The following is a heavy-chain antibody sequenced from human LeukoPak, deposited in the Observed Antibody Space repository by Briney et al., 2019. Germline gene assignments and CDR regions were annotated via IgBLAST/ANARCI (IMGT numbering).Heavy chain of an antibody. J-gene: IGHJ4*02. Sequence: GGSLRLSCAASGFTFSSYTMNWVRQAPGKGLEWVSAISGSDGTTYYADSVKGRFTISRDNSKNTLYLQMNGLRAEDTAVYYCAKDSAKKYDDYWGQGTLVTVSS. CDR3: AKDSAKKYDDY. D-gene: IGHD2/OR15-2a*01. CDR2: ISGSDGTT. V-gene: IGHV3-23*01. CDR1: GFTFSSYT.